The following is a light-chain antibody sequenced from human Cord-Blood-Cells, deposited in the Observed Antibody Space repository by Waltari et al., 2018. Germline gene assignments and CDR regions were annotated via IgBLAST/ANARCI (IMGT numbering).Light chain of an antibody. CDR1: SSDVGGYNY. CDR2: EVN. Sequence: QSALTQPPSASGSPGQSVTISCTGTSSDVGGYNYVSWYQQHPGKAPKLMIYEVNKRPSGVPDRFAGSKAVNTASLTVSGLQAEDEADYYCSSYAGSNNWVFGGGTKLTSL. J-gene: IGLJ3*02. V-gene: IGLV2-8*01. CDR3: SSYAGSNNWV.